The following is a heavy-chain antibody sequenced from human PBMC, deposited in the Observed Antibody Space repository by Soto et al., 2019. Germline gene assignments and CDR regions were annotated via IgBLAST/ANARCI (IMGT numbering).Heavy chain of an antibody. CDR1: GFTFSSYA. V-gene: IGHV3-30-3*01. CDR3: ARDLKRWIQLWSYYFDY. J-gene: IGHJ4*02. Sequence: GGSLRLSCAASGFTFSSYAMHWVRQAPGKGLEWVAVISYDGSNKYYADSVKGRFTISRDNSKNTLYLQMNSLRAEDTAVYYCARDLKRWIQLWSYYFDYWGQGTLVTVS. D-gene: IGHD5-18*01. CDR2: ISYDGSNK.